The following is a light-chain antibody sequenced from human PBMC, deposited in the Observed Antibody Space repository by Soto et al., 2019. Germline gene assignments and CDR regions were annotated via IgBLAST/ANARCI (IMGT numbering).Light chain of an antibody. CDR1: SSDVGSYNL. J-gene: IGLJ1*01. CDR2: EVS. CDR3: CSYAGSSTYV. V-gene: IGLV2-23*02. Sequence: QSVLTQPASVSGSPGQSITISCTGTSSDVGSYNLVSWYQQHPGKAPKLMIYEVSKRPSGVSSRCSGSKSGNTASLTIPGLQAEDEADYYCCSYAGSSTYVFGTGTKLTVL.